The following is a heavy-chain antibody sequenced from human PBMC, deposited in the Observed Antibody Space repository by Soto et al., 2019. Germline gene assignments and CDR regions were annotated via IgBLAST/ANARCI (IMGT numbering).Heavy chain of an antibody. V-gene: IGHV3-30*18. Sequence: QGLLVESGGGVVQPGRSLRLSCVASGLTFSHYGMHWVRQVTGKGLEWVAVISCDGSLKFYEDSVKGRFTISRDNSRNTLYLEMNGLRPEDTAVYYCAKEADYCVSSKYDNWGRGTLVTVSS. CDR1: GLTFSHYG. J-gene: IGHJ4*02. CDR2: ISCDGSLK. CDR3: AKEADYCVSSKYDN. D-gene: IGHD2-21*01.